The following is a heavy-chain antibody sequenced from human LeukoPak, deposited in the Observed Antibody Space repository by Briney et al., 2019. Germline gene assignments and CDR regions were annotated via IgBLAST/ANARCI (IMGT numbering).Heavy chain of an antibody. V-gene: IGHV1-2*02. CDR3: AKDVRGWYPDAFHF. J-gene: IGHJ3*01. D-gene: IGHD6-19*01. CDR2: INPNNGGA. CDR1: GYTFTGYY. Sequence: GASVKVSCKASGYTFTGYYMHWVRQAPGQGLEWMGWINPNNGGAKYAQKFQGRVTMTRDTSISTAYMELSSLRSDDTAVYYCAKDVRGWYPDAFHFWGQGTMVTVSS.